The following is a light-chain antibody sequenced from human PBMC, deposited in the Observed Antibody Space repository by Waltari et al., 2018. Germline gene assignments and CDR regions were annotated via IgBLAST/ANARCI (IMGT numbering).Light chain of an antibody. CDR2: GAT. CDR1: SNDIGNCDL. Sequence: SALTQPASVSGSPGQPITLSCTGTSNDIGNCDLVCWYQQRPGEAPKLLMYGATKRPSGVSNRFSGSKSGKTASLTISGLQTEDEADYYCFSFVAANSFVFGPGTKVTVL. CDR3: FSFVAANSFV. V-gene: IGLV2-23*01. J-gene: IGLJ1*01.